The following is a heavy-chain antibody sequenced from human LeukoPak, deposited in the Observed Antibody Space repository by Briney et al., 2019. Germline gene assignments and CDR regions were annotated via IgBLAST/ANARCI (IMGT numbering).Heavy chain of an antibody. D-gene: IGHD3-10*01. CDR3: ARPAVRGVMGRYFDS. V-gene: IGHV4-34*01. J-gene: IGHJ4*02. CDR1: GGSFSDYY. Sequence: SETPSLTCAVYGGSFSDYYWSWIRQPPGKGLEWIGEVNHSGITIYNPSLKSRVTISVDTPKNQFSLKVTFVTAADTAVYYCARPAVRGVMGRYFDSWGQGTLVTVSS. CDR2: VNHSGIT.